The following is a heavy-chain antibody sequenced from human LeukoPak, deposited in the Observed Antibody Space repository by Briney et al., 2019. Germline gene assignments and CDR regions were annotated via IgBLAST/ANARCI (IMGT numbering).Heavy chain of an antibody. CDR3: ARDSEGFFGS. V-gene: IGHV3-74*01. J-gene: IGHJ4*02. CDR1: TFTFSPYW. Sequence: PGGSLRLSCAASTFTFSPYWMHWVRQAPGRGPVWVSHINSDGSDTSYADSVKGRFTISRDNAKNTLYLQMNSLRAEDTAVYYCARDSEGFFGSWGQGTLVIVSS. CDR2: INSDGSDT.